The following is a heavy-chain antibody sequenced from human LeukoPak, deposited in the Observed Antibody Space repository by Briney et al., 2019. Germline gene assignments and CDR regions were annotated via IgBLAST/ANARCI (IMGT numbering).Heavy chain of an antibody. CDR1: GFTFSSFG. CDR2: ISYDGSNK. D-gene: IGHD3-9*01. CDR3: AKEGRYFDWFVYYYYYYMDV. J-gene: IGHJ6*03. V-gene: IGHV3-30*18. Sequence: GGSLRLSCAASGFTFSSFGMHWVRQAPGKGLEWVALISYDGSNKYYADSVKGRFTISRDNSKSTLFLQMNSLRTEDTAVYYCAKEGRYFDWFVYYYYYYMDVWGKGTTVTVSS.